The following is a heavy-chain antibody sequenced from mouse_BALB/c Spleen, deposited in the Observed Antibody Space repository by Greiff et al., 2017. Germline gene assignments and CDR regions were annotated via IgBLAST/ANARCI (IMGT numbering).Heavy chain of an antibody. D-gene: IGHD3-1*01. V-gene: IGHV6-6*02. CDR2: IRLKSNNYAT. J-gene: IGHJ3*01. CDR1: GFTFSNYW. CDR3: TRMRGSWFAY. Sequence: EVQLVESGGGLVQPGGSMKLSCVASGFTFSNYWMNWVRQSPEKGLEWVAEIRLKSNNYATHYAESVKGRFTISRDDSKSSVYLQMNNLRAEDTGIYYCTRMRGSWFAYWGQGTLVTVSA.